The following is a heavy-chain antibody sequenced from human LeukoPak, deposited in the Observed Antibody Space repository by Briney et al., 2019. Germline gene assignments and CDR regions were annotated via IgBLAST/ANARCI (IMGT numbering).Heavy chain of an antibody. D-gene: IGHD3-22*01. CDR1: GGSISSGGYY. Sequence: PSQTLSLTCTVSGGSISSGGYYWSWIRQPPGKGLEWIGYIYHSGSTYYNPSLKSRVTISVDRSKNQFSLKLSSVTAADTAVYYCARGSTNYDSSGLDYWGQGTLVTVSS. J-gene: IGHJ4*02. V-gene: IGHV4-30-2*01. CDR2: IYHSGST. CDR3: ARGSTNYDSSGLDY.